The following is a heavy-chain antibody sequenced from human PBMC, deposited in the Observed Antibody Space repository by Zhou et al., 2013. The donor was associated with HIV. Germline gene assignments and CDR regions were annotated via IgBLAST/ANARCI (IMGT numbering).Heavy chain of an antibody. CDR3: ATGVLQQLIDY. V-gene: IGHV1-69-2*01. CDR1: GYIFTDYY. CDR2: VDPEDGQT. D-gene: IGHD6-13*01. Sequence: EVQLVQSGAEVKKPGATVKISCKVSGYIFTDYYIHWVQQAPGRGLEWMGLVDPEDGQTIYAEKFQGRVTIAADTSTDTAYMELRSLRSEDTAVYYCATGVLQQLIDYWGQGMLVTVSS. J-gene: IGHJ4*02.